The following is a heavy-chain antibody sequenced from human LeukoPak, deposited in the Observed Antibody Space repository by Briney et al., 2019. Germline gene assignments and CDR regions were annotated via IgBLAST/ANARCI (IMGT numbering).Heavy chain of an antibody. V-gene: IGHV3-48*02. CDR1: GFTFSTYN. J-gene: IGHJ4*02. CDR3: ARDRCSSTTCNFDY. Sequence: PGGSLRLSCAASGFTFSTYNMNWVRQAPGKGLEWVSYISSSSSTVYYADSVKGRFTISRDNAKNSLYLQMNSLRDEDTAVYYCARDRCSSTTCNFDYWGQGTLVTVSS. CDR2: ISSSSSTV. D-gene: IGHD2-2*01.